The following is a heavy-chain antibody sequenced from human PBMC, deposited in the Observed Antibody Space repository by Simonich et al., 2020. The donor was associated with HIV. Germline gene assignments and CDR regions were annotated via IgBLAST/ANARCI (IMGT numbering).Heavy chain of an antibody. CDR3: ARSADHHYESSGHYFDAFDI. V-gene: IGHV4-34*01. Sequence: QVHLQQWGAGLLEPSETLSLTCAVYGGSFSGYCWSWIRQFPEKGLEWIREINRSVSTYSTPSLKSRMIVSVDRSKYQFSRKLNSVTAADTAVYYCARSADHHYESSGHYFDAFDIWGQGTMVTVSS. D-gene: IGHD3-22*01. CDR1: GGSFSGYC. CDR2: INRSVST. J-gene: IGHJ3*02.